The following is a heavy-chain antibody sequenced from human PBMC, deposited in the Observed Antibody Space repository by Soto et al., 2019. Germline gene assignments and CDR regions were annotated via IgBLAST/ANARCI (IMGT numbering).Heavy chain of an antibody. CDR1: GFTFGSYV. Sequence: GGSLRLPCSASGFTFGSYVMSWVRHAPGKGLEWVSGISGSGNSTYYADSVKGRFTISRDNSKNTLFLQMNSLRGEDTAVYYCAKDQFRWLVLYYSYYRGHVTRCTVSS. D-gene: IGHD6-19*01. CDR2: ISGSGNST. CDR3: AKDQFRWLVLYYSYY. V-gene: IGHV3-23*01. J-gene: IGHJ4*01.